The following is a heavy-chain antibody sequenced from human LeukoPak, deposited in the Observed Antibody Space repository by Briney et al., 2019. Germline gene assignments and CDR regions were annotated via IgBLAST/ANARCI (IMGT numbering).Heavy chain of an antibody. CDR1: EFTFSNYA. V-gene: IGHV3-23*01. D-gene: IGHD3-22*01. Sequence: PSGSLRLSCAASEFTFSNYAMAWVRQAPGEGLEWVSGISGNGGKIYYADSVSGGFTIFEANYKKTLHLQMTGTGGEDTAVYFCAKRDYYDSSGDAPLFDYWGQGTLVTVSP. J-gene: IGHJ4*02. CDR2: ISGNGGKI. CDR3: AKRDYYDSSGDAPLFDY.